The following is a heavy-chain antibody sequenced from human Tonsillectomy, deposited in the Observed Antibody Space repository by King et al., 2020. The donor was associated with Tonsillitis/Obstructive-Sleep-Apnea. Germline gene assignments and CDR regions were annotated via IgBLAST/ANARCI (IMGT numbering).Heavy chain of an antibody. CDR2: ISSVGSTI. CDR1: GFTFSSYE. J-gene: IGHJ6*03. Sequence: VQLVESGGGLVQPGGSLTLSCAASGFTFSSYEMNWVRQAPGKGLEWVSYISSVGSTIYYADSVKGRFTISRDNAKNSLCLQMSSLRAEDTAIYYCARGADIVVVPASQGTVDYMDVWGKGTTVTVSS. V-gene: IGHV3-48*03. CDR3: ARGADIVVVPASQGTVDYMDV. D-gene: IGHD2-2*01.